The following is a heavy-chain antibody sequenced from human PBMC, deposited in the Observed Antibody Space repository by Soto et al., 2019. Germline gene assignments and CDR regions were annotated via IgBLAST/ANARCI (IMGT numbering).Heavy chain of an antibody. D-gene: IGHD3-10*01. J-gene: IGHJ3*01. V-gene: IGHV4-4*08. CDR1: GGSISSHY. Sequence: SETLSLTCTVSGGSISSHYWSWTRQPPGKGLEWIGYGSTKYNPVLKSRVTISVDTSKNQFSLNLSSVTAADTAVYYCARDDSGWESAFDVWGQGTMVT. CDR2: GST. CDR3: ARDDSGWESAFDV.